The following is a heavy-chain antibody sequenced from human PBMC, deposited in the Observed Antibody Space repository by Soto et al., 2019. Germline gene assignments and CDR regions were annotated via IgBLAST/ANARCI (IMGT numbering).Heavy chain of an antibody. Sequence: EVQLVESGGGLVQPGGSLRLSCAASGFTFSNYWMYWVRQAPGKGLEWVSRINSDGSVSSYADSVKGRLTISRDNVKNTLYLQMDSLRAEDTALYCCARGDCVGGTCYSLAGSFYYYVDVWGKGTTVTVFS. CDR1: GFTFSNYW. D-gene: IGHD2-15*01. J-gene: IGHJ6*03. CDR2: INSDGSVS. CDR3: ARGDCVGGTCYSLAGSFYYYVDV. V-gene: IGHV3-74*02.